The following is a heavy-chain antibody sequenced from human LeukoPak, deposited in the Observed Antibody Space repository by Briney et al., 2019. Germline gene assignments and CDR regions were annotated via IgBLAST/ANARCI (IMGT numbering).Heavy chain of an antibody. CDR1: GFTFSSYG. J-gene: IGHJ4*02. D-gene: IGHD3-9*01. Sequence: GGSLRLSCAASGFTFSSYGMHWVRQAPGKGLEWVAVMSHDGRNKYYADSVKGRFTISRDNSKNTLYLQMNSLRAGDTAVYYCAKEGSTYYDILTGYIPLYYFDYWGQGTLVTVSS. V-gene: IGHV3-30*18. CDR3: AKEGSTYYDILTGYIPLYYFDY. CDR2: MSHDGRNK.